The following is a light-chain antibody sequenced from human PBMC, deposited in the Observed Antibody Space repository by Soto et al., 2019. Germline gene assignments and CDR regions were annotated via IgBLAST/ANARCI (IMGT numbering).Light chain of an antibody. Sequence: QSVLTQSPSASASLGASVKLTCTLSSGHSSYAIAWHQQQPEKGPRYLMKLASDGGPTKGAAIPDRFSGSSSGAERYLTISSLQSEDEADYYCQSWGTGIHVVFGGGTKLTFL. CDR3: QSWGTGIHVV. V-gene: IGLV4-69*01. CDR1: SGHSSYA. CDR2: LASDGGP. J-gene: IGLJ2*01.